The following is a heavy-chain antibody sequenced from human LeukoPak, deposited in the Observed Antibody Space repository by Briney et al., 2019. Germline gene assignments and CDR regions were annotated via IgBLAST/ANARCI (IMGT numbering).Heavy chain of an antibody. CDR2: IYPGDSRV. CDR3: ACRDLSSTWSFP. Sequence: GESLKISCQGLGYSFTSYWIGWVRQMPGKDMEWMGVIYPGDSRVRYNPSFQGQVTISVDKSTRTAYLQWVSLKASDTAMYYCACRDLSSTWSFPWGQGTLVTVSS. CDR1: GYSFTSYW. D-gene: IGHD6-13*01. J-gene: IGHJ5*02. V-gene: IGHV5-51*01.